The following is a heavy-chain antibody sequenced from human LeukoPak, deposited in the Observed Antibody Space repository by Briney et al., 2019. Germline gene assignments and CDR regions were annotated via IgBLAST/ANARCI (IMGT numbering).Heavy chain of an antibody. CDR1: GFTFSSYS. Sequence: GGSLRLSCAASGFTFSSYSMNWVRQAPGKGLEWVSYISSSSSTIYYADSVKGRFTISRDNAKNSLYLQMNSLRAEDTAVYYCARDAYGGYYGSGPSDYWGQGTLVTVSS. J-gene: IGHJ4*02. CDR3: ARDAYGGYYGSGPSDY. CDR2: ISSSSSTI. V-gene: IGHV3-48*04. D-gene: IGHD3-10*01.